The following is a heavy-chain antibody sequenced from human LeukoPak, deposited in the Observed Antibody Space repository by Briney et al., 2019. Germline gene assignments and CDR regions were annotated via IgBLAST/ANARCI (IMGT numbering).Heavy chain of an antibody. V-gene: IGHV4-34*01. Sequence: PSETLSLTCAVSGGSFSGYYWSWIRQPPGKGLEWIGEINHSGSTNYNPSLKSRVTISVDTSKNQFSLKLSSVTAADTAVYYCASPGYGSSWYLNYWGQGTLVTVSS. CDR2: INHSGST. CDR3: ASPGYGSSWYLNY. CDR1: GGSFSGYY. D-gene: IGHD6-13*01. J-gene: IGHJ4*02.